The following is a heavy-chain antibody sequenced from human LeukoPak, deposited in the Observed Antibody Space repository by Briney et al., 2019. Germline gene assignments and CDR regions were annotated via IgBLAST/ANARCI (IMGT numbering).Heavy chain of an antibody. J-gene: IGHJ5*02. D-gene: IGHD3-22*01. CDR2: IDTSSTTK. CDR1: GFSFSSSG. CDR3: AREAGYYDSSGYPFDP. Sequence: GGSLRLSCAASGFSFSSSGMNWVRQAPGKGLEWVSYIDTSSTTKNYADSVKGRFTISRDNAKNSLYLQMNSLRVEDTAVYYCAREAGYYDSSGYPFDPWGQGTLVTVSS. V-gene: IGHV3-48*01.